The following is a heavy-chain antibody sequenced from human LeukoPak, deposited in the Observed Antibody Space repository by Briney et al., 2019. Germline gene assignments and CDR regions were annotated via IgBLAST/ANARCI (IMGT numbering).Heavy chain of an antibody. V-gene: IGHV3-23*01. CDR1: GFTFSSYA. J-gene: IGHJ4*02. D-gene: IGHD1-26*01. CDR2: ISGSGGST. Sequence: GGFLRLSCAASGFTFSSYAMSWVRQAPGKGLEWVSAISGSGGSTYYADSVKGRFTISRDNSKNTLYLQMNSLRAEDTAVYYCAKVMLGAVRLHFDYWGQGTLVTVSS. CDR3: AKVMLGAVRLHFDY.